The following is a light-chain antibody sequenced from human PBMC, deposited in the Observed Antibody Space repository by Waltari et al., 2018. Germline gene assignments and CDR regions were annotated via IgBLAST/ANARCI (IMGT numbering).Light chain of an antibody. CDR2: VNN. CDR3: AAWDDRLNGPV. CDR1: SSNTGSNP. V-gene: IGLV1-44*01. J-gene: IGLJ3*02. Sequence: QSVLTQPPSASGTPGQRVTISCSGSSSNTGSNPVIWYQQFPGPAPKLPTYVNNQWPSGAPDRFSGSQSGTSAALAIRGLQSDDEADFYCAAWDDRLNGPVFGGGTKLTVL.